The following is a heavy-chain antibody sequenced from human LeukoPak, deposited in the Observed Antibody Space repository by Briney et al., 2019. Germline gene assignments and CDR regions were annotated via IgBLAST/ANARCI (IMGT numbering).Heavy chain of an antibody. CDR3: AKDRANYYGSGSYLYDY. D-gene: IGHD3-10*01. CDR2: ISGSGGST. J-gene: IGHJ4*02. Sequence: GGSLRFSCAASGFTFSSYAMSWVRQAPGKGLEWVSAISGSGGSTYYADSVKGRFTISRDNSKNTLYLQMNSLRAEDTAVYYCAKDRANYYGSGSYLYDYWGQGTLVTVSS. CDR1: GFTFSSYA. V-gene: IGHV3-23*01.